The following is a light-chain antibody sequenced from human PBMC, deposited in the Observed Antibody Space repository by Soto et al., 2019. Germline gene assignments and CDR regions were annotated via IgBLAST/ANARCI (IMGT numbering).Light chain of an antibody. CDR2: EVS. J-gene: IGLJ2*01. CDR1: SSDVGGYNY. CDR3: SSYTSSSTSLAV. Sequence: QPVLTQPASVSGSPGQSITISCTGTSSDVGGYNYVSWYQQHPGKAPKLMIYEVSNRPSGVSNRFSGSKSGNTASLTISGLQAEDEADYYCSSYTSSSTSLAVFGGGTKLTVL. V-gene: IGLV2-14*01.